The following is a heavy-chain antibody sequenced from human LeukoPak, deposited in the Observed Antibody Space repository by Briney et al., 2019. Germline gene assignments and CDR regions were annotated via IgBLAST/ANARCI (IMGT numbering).Heavy chain of an antibody. J-gene: IGHJ4*02. V-gene: IGHV1-2*02. Sequence: LGASVKVSCKASGYTFTGYYMHWVRQAPGQGLEWMGWINPNSGGTNYAQKFQGRVTMTRDTPISTAYMELSRLRSDDTAVYYCARDGGYDFWSGYIDYWGQGTLVTVSS. CDR2: INPNSGGT. CDR3: ARDGGYDFWSGYIDY. D-gene: IGHD3-3*01. CDR1: GYTFTGYY.